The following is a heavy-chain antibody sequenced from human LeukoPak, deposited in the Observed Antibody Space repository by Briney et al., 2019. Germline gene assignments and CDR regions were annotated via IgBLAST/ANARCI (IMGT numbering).Heavy chain of an antibody. CDR2: ISGSGGST. D-gene: IGHD2-15*01. CDR3: AIHMEYCSGGSCYGVFDY. V-gene: IGHV3-23*01. CDR1: GFTFSSYA. J-gene: IGHJ4*02. Sequence: GGSLRLSCAASGFTFSSYAMSWVRQAPGKGLEWVSAISGSGGSTYYADSVKGRFTISRDNSKNTLYLQMNSLRAEDTAVYYCAIHMEYCSGGSCYGVFDYWGQGTLVTVSS.